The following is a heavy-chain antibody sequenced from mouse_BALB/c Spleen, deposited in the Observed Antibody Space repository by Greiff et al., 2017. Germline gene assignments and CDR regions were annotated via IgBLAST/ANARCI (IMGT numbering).Heavy chain of an antibody. D-gene: IGHD1-1*01. CDR2: IRNKANGYTT. V-gene: IGHV7-3*02. CDR3: ARDRYYGSSYVFAY. J-gene: IGHJ3*01. CDR1: GFTFTDYY. Sequence: EVNVVESGGGLVQPGGSLRLSCATSGFTFTDYYMSWVRQPPGKALEWLGFIRNKANGYTTEYSASVKGRFTISRDNSQSILYLQMNTLRAEDSATYYCARDRYYGSSYVFAYWGQGTLVTVS.